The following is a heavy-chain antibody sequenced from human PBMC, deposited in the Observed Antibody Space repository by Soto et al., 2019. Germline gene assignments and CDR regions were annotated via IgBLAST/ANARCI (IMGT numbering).Heavy chain of an antibody. CDR1: GGTFSSYA. Sequence: QVQLVQSGAEVKKPGSSVKVSCKASGGTFSSYAISWVRQAPGQGLEWMGGILPIFGTANYAQKFQGRVTITADESTSTAYMELSSLRSEDTAVYYCARAGVVVVAAIRANWFDPWGQGTLVTVSS. J-gene: IGHJ5*02. V-gene: IGHV1-69*01. D-gene: IGHD2-15*01. CDR3: ARAGVVVVAAIRANWFDP. CDR2: ILPIFGTA.